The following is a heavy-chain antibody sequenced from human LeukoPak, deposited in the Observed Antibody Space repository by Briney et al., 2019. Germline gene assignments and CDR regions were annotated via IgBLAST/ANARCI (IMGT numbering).Heavy chain of an antibody. V-gene: IGHV3-11*01. J-gene: IGHJ5*02. CDR1: GFTFSDYY. Sequence: GGSLILSCAASGFTFSDYYMSWIRQAPGKGLEWVSYISSSGSTIYYADSVKGRFIISRDNAKTSLYLQINSLRAEDTAVYYCARVATVIDNWFDPWGQGTLVTVSS. CDR2: ISSSGSTI. D-gene: IGHD4-11*01. CDR3: ARVATVIDNWFDP.